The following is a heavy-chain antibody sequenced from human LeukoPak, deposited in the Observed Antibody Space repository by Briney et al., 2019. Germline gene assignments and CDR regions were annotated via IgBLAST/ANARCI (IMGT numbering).Heavy chain of an antibody. J-gene: IGHJ4*02. V-gene: IGHV3-21*01. CDR3: ARGGRSTYFDWSPDY. Sequence: GGSLRLSCAASGFTFSNYWMHWVRQAPGKGLVWVSSISSSSSYIYYADSLKGRFTISRDNARNSLFLQMNSLRAEDTAVYYCARGGRSTYFDWSPDYWGQGTLVTVSS. CDR1: GFTFSNYW. D-gene: IGHD3-9*01. CDR2: ISSSSSYI.